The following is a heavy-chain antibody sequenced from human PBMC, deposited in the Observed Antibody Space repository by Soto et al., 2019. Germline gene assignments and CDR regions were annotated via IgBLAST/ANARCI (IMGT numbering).Heavy chain of an antibody. CDR3: ARDFDSSSLYRLAQ. CDR1: GGSINTYF. Sequence: QVQLQESGPGLVKPSETLSLTCTVSGGSINTYFWCWIRQPAGKGLEWIGRIYTSGTANYNPTLKGRVLMSVDTSKNQFSLKVTSVTAADTAVYYCARDFDSSSLYRLAQWGQGTLVIVSS. CDR2: IYTSGTA. J-gene: IGHJ4*02. V-gene: IGHV4-4*07. D-gene: IGHD6-13*01.